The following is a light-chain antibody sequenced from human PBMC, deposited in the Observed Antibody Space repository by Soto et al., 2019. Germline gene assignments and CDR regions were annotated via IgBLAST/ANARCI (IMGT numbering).Light chain of an antibody. J-gene: IGLJ1*01. Sequence: QSAVTQPPAASGSPGQAVTISCPGTKNDGGVYDLVCWYQQNPGKAPRPIIYEVVQRSSGVPDRFSGSKSGNTASLTVSGLQAAGEAEYFCKSYGGSNTDVFGSGTKVTVL. CDR3: KSYGGSNTDV. CDR1: KNDGGVYDL. V-gene: IGLV2-8*01. CDR2: EVV.